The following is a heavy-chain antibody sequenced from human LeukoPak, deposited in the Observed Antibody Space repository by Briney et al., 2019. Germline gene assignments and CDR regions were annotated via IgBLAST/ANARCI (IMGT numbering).Heavy chain of an antibody. CDR2: ISSSSSTI. V-gene: IGHV3-48*04. CDR3: ARDPIVGATGGIYYFDY. D-gene: IGHD1-26*01. J-gene: IGHJ4*02. Sequence: GGSLRLSCAASGFTFSSYSMNWVRQAPGKGLEWVSYISSSSSTIYYADSVKGRFTISRDNAKNTLYLQMNSLRAEDTAVYYCARDPIVGATGGIYYFDYWGQGTLVTVSS. CDR1: GFTFSSYS.